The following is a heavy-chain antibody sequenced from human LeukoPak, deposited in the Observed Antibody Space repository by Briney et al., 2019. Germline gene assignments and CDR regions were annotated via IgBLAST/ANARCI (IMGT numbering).Heavy chain of an antibody. CDR2: IYPGDSDT. CDR3: ARQDGNSKYYFDY. CDR1: VYSFTYYW. V-gene: IGHV5-51*01. J-gene: IGHJ4*02. D-gene: IGHD1-1*01. Sequence: GESLKISCQGSVYSFTYYWIGWVRQMPGKGLEWMGIIYPGDSDTRYRPSFQGQVTISVDKSISTAYLQRSSLKASDTAMYYCARQDGNSKYYFDYWGQGTLVTVSS.